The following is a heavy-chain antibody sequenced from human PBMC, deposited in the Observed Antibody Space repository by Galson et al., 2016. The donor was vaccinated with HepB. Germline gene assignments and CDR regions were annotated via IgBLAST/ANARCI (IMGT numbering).Heavy chain of an antibody. CDR2: VSPNGNTK. CDR1: GFTFSNYN. Sequence: SLRLSCAASGFTFSNYNMNWVRQAPGKGMEWVSYVSPNGNTKYYADSVKGRFSIPKGNAKNSLSLQMTSLRVEDTAVYYCATELEQTYGMDVWGQGTTVTVSS. V-gene: IGHV3-48*03. CDR3: ATELEQTYGMDV. D-gene: IGHD1/OR15-1a*01. J-gene: IGHJ6*02.